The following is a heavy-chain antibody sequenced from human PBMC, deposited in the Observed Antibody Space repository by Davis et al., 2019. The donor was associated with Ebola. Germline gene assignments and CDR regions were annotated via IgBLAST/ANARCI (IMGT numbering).Heavy chain of an antibody. D-gene: IGHD4-17*01. CDR2: INTDGSFT. CDR3: VRTTYGAPEY. CDR1: GFTFSSYW. V-gene: IGHV3-74*01. Sequence: GESLKISCAASGFTFSSYWMHWVRQTPGKGLVWVSRINTDGSFTDYADSVKGRFTISRDNAKSTLYLQMNSLTAEDTAVYYCVRTTYGAPEYWGQGTQVTVSS. J-gene: IGHJ4*02.